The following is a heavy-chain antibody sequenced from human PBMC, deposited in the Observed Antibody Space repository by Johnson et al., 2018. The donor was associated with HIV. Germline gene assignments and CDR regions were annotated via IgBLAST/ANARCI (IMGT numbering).Heavy chain of an antibody. CDR2: IYSGGST. CDR3: ARAYSYGAFDI. Sequence: VQLVESGGGVVQPGGSLRLSCAASGFTVSSNYMSWVRQAPGKGLEWVSVIYSGGSTYYADSVKGRYTISRDNSKNTLYLQMNSLRADDTAVYYCARAYSYGAFDIWGQGTRVTVSS. CDR1: GFTVSSNY. V-gene: IGHV3-66*01. D-gene: IGHD5-18*01. J-gene: IGHJ3*02.